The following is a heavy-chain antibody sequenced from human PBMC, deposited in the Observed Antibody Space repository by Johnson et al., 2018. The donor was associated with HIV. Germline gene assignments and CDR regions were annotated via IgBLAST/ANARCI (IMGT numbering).Heavy chain of an antibody. CDR2: INWNGGST. CDR3: ARGQGFLTYGSGMVVGSFDI. Sequence: VQLVESGGGVVQPGGSLRLSCAASGFTFDVYGLSWVRQAPGKGLEWVSGINWNGGSTGYADSVTGRFTISRDNAKNSLYLQMNSLRAEDTAVYYCARGQGFLTYGSGMVVGSFDIWGQGTMVTVSS. V-gene: IGHV3-20*04. J-gene: IGHJ3*02. D-gene: IGHD3-10*01. CDR1: GFTFDVYG.